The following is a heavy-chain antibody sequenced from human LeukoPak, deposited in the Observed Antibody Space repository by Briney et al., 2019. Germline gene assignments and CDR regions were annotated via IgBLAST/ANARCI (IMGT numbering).Heavy chain of an antibody. D-gene: IGHD6-19*01. CDR3: ARDLRRRIAVPGAPLDL. CDR1: GFKFGNHA. CDR2: ISDEGDRD. Sequence: PGTSLRLSCAASGFKFGNHAMHWVRQTPGKGLEWLAVISDEGDRDYYGHSVKGRLTISRDHSKNTLYLRVHSVSPDDTAIYYCARDLRRRIAVPGAPLDLWGQGTLVTVSS. J-gene: IGHJ5*02. V-gene: IGHV3-30*01.